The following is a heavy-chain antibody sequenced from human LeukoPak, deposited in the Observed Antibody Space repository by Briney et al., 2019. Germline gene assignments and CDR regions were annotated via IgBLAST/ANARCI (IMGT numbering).Heavy chain of an antibody. J-gene: IGHJ5*02. Sequence: SQTLSLTCAISGDSVSSNSAAWNWIRQSPSRGLEWLGRTYYRSKWYNDYAVSVKSRITINPDTSKNQFSLQLNSVTPEDMAVYYCARESLPPYDYGDWFDPWGQGTLVTVSS. CDR2: TYYRSKWYN. V-gene: IGHV6-1*01. D-gene: IGHD4-17*01. CDR1: GDSVSSNSAA. CDR3: ARESLPPYDYGDWFDP.